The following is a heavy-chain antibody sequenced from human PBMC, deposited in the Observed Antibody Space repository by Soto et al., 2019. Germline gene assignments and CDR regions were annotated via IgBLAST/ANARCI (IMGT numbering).Heavy chain of an antibody. Sequence: EVQVVESGGGLVQPGGSLRLSCAASGFTFSSNSMNWVRQAPGKGLEWISYISSSSSTIYADSVKGRFTISRDNAKNYLYLQMNSLRDEDTAVYYCARVIWSGHLTSDLWGQGTLVTVSS. CDR1: GFTFSSNS. J-gene: IGHJ5*02. CDR3: ARVIWSGHLTSDL. CDR2: ISSSSSTI. D-gene: IGHD3-3*01. V-gene: IGHV3-48*02.